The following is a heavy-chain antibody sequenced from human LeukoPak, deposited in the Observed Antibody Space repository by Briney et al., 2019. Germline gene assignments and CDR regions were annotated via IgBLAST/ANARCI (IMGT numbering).Heavy chain of an antibody. CDR1: GGTFSSYA. Sequence: ASVKVSCKASGGTFSSYAISWVRQAPGQGLEWMGGIIPIFGTANYAQKFQGRVTITADESTSTAYMELSRLRSDDTAVYYCARVKTGDLKKFDYWGQGTLVTVSS. CDR3: ARVKTGDLKKFDY. J-gene: IGHJ4*02. D-gene: IGHD7-27*01. V-gene: IGHV1-69*13. CDR2: IIPIFGTA.